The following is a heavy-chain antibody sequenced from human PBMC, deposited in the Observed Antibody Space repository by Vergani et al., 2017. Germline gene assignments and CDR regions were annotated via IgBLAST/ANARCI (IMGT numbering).Heavy chain of an antibody. CDR3: ARIGGYDEGDAFRIGYFDS. D-gene: IGHD3-16*01. Sequence: QVQLQESGPGLVKPSQTLSLTCSVSGDSISSGVYYWNWIRQNPGQGLEWIGYIYSTGSTHHNPSLRRRINMSVDTSKNQFALKLNSVTAGDTAMYYCARIGGYDEGDAFRIGYFDSWGPGILVTVSS. J-gene: IGHJ4*02. CDR1: GDSISSGVYY. CDR2: IYSTGST. V-gene: IGHV4-31*03.